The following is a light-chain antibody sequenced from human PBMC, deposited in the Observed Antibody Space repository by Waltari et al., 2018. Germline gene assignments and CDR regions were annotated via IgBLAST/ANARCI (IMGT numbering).Light chain of an antibody. V-gene: IGKV1-39*01. CDR3: QHNYGTPLT. CDR1: ENVNNY. Sequence: DIQLTQSPSSLSASVGDSVTITCRASENVNNYLNWYQQKPGKAPKLLIYKASTLQRGVPSRFSGRGSGTDYTFTISSLQSEDVATYYCQHNYGTPLTFGGGTKVEIK. CDR2: KAS. J-gene: IGKJ4*01.